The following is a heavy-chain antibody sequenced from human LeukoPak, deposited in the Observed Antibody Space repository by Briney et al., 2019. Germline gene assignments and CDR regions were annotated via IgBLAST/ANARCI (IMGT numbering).Heavy chain of an antibody. CDR2: ISSSSSYI. D-gene: IGHD2-8*01. Sequence: GGSLRLSCAASGFTFSSNSMNWVRQAPGKGLEWVSSISSSSSYIYYADSVKGRFTISRDNAKNSLYLQMNSLRAEDTAVYYCARFGGRRVCTNGVCYTGFVDYWGQGTLVTVSS. CDR3: ARFGGRRVCTNGVCYTGFVDY. V-gene: IGHV3-21*01. J-gene: IGHJ4*02. CDR1: GFTFSSNS.